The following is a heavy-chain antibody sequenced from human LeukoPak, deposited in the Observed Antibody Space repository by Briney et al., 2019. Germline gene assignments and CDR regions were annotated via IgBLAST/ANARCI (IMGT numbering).Heavy chain of an antibody. J-gene: IGHJ4*02. V-gene: IGHV1-18*01. CDR2: VSPYNGNT. CDR3: ARNGRVRRVVKDLFEY. Sequence: VASVKVSCKASGGTFSSYAISWVRQAPGQGLEWMGRVSPYNGNTYYSQRFQDRVTFTKDTSTGTAYMDLRNLRTDDTAMYYCARNGRVRRVVKDLFEYWGQGTLVAVSS. D-gene: IGHD3-10*01. CDR1: GGTFSSYA.